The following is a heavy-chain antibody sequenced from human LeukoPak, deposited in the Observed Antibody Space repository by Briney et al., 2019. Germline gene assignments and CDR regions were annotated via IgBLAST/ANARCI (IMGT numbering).Heavy chain of an antibody. Sequence: PSETLSLTCTVSGGSISSYYWSWIRQPAGKGLEWIGRIYTSGSTNYNPSLKSRVTMSVDTSKNQFSLKLSSVTAADTAVYYCARDYYDSSGYRFDYWGQGTLVTVSS. CDR2: IYTSGST. J-gene: IGHJ4*02. V-gene: IGHV4-4*07. CDR1: GGSISSYY. D-gene: IGHD3-22*01. CDR3: ARDYYDSSGYRFDY.